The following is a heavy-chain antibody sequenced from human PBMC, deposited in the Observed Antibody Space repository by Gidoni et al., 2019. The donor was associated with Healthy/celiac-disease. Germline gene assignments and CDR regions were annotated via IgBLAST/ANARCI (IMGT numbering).Heavy chain of an antibody. CDR2: ISSGGST. D-gene: IGHD1-7*01. J-gene: IGHJ6*03. V-gene: IGHV3-53*04. Sequence: EVQLVESGGGLVQPGGSLRLSCAASGFTVSSNYMSWVRQAPGKGLEWVSVISSGGSTYYADSVKGRFTISRHNSKNTLYLQMNSLRAEDTAVYYCAAAVELRYYYYYMDVWGKGTTVTVSS. CDR1: GFTVSSNY. CDR3: AAAVELRYYYYYMDV.